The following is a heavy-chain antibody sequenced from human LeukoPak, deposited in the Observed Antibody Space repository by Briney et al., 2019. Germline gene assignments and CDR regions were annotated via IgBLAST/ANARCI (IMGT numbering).Heavy chain of an antibody. J-gene: IGHJ4*02. V-gene: IGHV3-7*03. Sequence: GGSLRLSCAASGFTFRNYWMSWVRQAPGTGLEWVANIKQDGSDRNYVTSVRGRFTISRDNAESSLYLQMNSLRVEDTAVYYCVRNLAVAGTCFDSWGQGTLVTVSS. CDR2: IKQDGSDR. CDR3: VRNLAVAGTCFDS. D-gene: IGHD6-19*01. CDR1: GFTFRNYW.